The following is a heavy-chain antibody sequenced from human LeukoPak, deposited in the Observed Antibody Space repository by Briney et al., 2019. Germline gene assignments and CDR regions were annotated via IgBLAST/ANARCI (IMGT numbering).Heavy chain of an antibody. CDR1: GFTFNNYW. CDR3: AKAPVTTCSGAYCYPFDY. V-gene: IGHV3-74*01. D-gene: IGHD2-15*01. CDR2: INSDGSTT. J-gene: IGHJ4*02. Sequence: GGSLRLSCAASGFTFNNYWMHWVRQAPGKGLVWVSRINSDGSTTSYAGSVKGRFTISRDNAKNRLYLQMSSLRAEDTAVYYCAKAPVTTCSGAYCYPFDYWSQGTLVTVSS.